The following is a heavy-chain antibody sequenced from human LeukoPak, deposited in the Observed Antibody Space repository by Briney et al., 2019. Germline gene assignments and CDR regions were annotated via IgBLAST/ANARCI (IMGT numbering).Heavy chain of an antibody. CDR2: IYPGDSDT. Sequence: GESLKISCKGSGYSCPSYWIGLVRQMPGKGLEWMGIIYPGDSDTRYSPSFQGQVTISADKSITTACLQWSSLKASDTAMYYCARQRDGYYFDYWGQGTLVTVSS. V-gene: IGHV5-51*01. J-gene: IGHJ4*02. D-gene: IGHD5-24*01. CDR1: GYSCPSYW. CDR3: ARQRDGYYFDY.